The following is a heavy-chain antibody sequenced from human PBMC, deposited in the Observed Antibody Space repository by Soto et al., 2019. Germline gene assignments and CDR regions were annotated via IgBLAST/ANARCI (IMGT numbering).Heavy chain of an antibody. D-gene: IGHD6-13*01. Sequence: QVQLQESGPGLVKPSETLSLTCTVSGGSISSYYWSWIRQPPGKGLEWIGYIYYSGSTNYNPSLKSRVTISVDTSKNQFSLKLSSVTAADTAVYYCARGERGIAAAGYYFDYWGQGTLVTVSS. CDR3: ARGERGIAAAGYYFDY. CDR1: GGSISSYY. J-gene: IGHJ4*02. V-gene: IGHV4-59*01. CDR2: IYYSGST.